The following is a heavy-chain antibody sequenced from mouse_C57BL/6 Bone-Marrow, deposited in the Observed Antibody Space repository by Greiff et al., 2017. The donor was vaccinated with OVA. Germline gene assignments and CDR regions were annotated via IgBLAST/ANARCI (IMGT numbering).Heavy chain of an antibody. J-gene: IGHJ1*03. CDR1: GCTFTSYG. Sequence: VQLQQSGAELARPGASVKLSCKASGCTFTSYGISWVKQRTGQGLEWIGEIYPRSGNTYYNEKFKGKATLTADKSSSTAYMELRSLTSEDSAVYFCARVCYDGYYEWYFDVWGTGTTVTVSS. D-gene: IGHD2-3*01. CDR2: IYPRSGNT. CDR3: ARVCYDGYYEWYFDV. V-gene: IGHV1-81*01.